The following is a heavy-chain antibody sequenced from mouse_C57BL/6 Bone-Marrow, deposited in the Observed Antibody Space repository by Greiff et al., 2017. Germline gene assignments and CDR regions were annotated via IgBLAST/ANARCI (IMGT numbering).Heavy chain of an antibody. J-gene: IGHJ3*01. V-gene: IGHV5-6*01. CDR1: GFTFSSYG. CDR2: ISSGGSYT. D-gene: IGHD1-1*01. CDR3: ARHDYGAWFAY. Sequence: EVKVVESGGDLVKPGGSLKLSCAASGFTFSSYGMSWVRQTPDKRLEWVATISSGGSYTYYPDSVKGRFTIYRDNAKNTLYLQMSSLKSEDTAMYYCARHDYGAWFAYWGQGTRVTVSA.